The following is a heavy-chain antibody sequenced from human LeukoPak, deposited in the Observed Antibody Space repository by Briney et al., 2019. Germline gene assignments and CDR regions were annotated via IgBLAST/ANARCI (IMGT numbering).Heavy chain of an antibody. CDR1: GFTVSSNY. D-gene: IGHD4-17*01. J-gene: IGHJ4*02. CDR2: IYSGGST. V-gene: IGHV3-66*01. CDR3: ARDRDYGRPYFDY. Sequence: GGSLRLSCAASGFTVSSNYMSWVRQAPGKGLEWVSVIYSGGSTYYADSVKGRFTISRDNSKNTLYLQMNSLRAEDTAVYYCARDRDYGRPYFDYWGQGTLVTVSS.